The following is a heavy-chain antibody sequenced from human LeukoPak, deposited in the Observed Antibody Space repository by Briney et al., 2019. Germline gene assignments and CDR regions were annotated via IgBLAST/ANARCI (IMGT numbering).Heavy chain of an antibody. D-gene: IGHD3-9*01. V-gene: IGHV1-2*02. CDR1: GYTFTGYY. J-gene: IGHJ4*02. CDR3: ARVNYDILTGYQDY. Sequence: ASVKVSCKASGYTFTGYYMHWVRQAPGQGLEWMGWINPNSGGTNYAQKFQGRVTMTRDTSISTAYMELSSLRSEDTAVYYCARVNYDILTGYQDYWGQGTLVTVSS. CDR2: INPNSGGT.